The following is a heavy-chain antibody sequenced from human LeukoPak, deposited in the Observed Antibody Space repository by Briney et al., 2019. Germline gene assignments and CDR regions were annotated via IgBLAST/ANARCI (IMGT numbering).Heavy chain of an antibody. CDR2: IYWDDDK. Sequence: SGPTLVNPTQTLTLTCTFSGFSLTARGVHVGWIRQPPGKALEWLALIYWDDDKLYNPSLKSRLTITKDTSKNQVVLIMTNMDPVDTGTYYCAHSGMITIRGVIVLFDSWGQGTLVTVSS. CDR1: GFSLTARGVH. CDR3: AHSGMITIRGVIVLFDS. D-gene: IGHD3-16*02. J-gene: IGHJ4*02. V-gene: IGHV2-5*02.